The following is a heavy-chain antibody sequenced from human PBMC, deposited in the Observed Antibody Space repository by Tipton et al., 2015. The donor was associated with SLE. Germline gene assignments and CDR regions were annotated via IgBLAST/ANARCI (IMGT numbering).Heavy chain of an antibody. CDR3: AREGNWAGEVDY. CDR1: GFTFDDYA. J-gene: IGHJ4*02. CDR2: ISYDGSNK. Sequence: SLRLSCAASGFTFDDYAMHWVRQTPGKGLEWVAVISYDGSNKYYADSVKGRFTISRDNSKNTLSLQMSSLRAEDTAVYYCAREGNWAGEVDYWGQGTLVTVSS. D-gene: IGHD7-27*01. V-gene: IGHV3-30*04.